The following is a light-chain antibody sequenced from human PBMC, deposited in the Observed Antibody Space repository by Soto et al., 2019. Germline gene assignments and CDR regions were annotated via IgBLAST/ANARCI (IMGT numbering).Light chain of an antibody. V-gene: IGKV1-27*01. J-gene: IGKJ2*01. CDR2: AAS. Sequence: DIQMTQSPSSLSASVGDRVTITCRASQDISNYLAWYQQKPGKVPKLLIYAASTLQSGVPSRFSGSGSGTDFTLTISSLQPEDVATYYCQKYNSAPLFGQGTKLEIK. CDR3: QKYNSAPL. CDR1: QDISNY.